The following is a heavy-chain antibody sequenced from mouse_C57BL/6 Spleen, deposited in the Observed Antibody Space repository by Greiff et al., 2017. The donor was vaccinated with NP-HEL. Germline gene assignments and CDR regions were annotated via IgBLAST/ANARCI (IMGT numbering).Heavy chain of an antibody. J-gene: IGHJ1*03. CDR2: IYPGSGNT. CDR1: GYSFTSYY. Sequence: QVQLQQSGPELVKPGASVKISCKASGYSFTSYYIHWVKQRPGQGLEWIGWIYPGSGNTKYNEKFKGKATLTADTSSSTAYMQLSSLTSEDSAVYYCAKYYDGYFDVWGTGTTVTVSS. D-gene: IGHD2-4*01. CDR3: AKYYDGYFDV. V-gene: IGHV1-66*01.